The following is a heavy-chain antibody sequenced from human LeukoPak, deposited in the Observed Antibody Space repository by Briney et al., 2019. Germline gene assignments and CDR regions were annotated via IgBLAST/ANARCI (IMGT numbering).Heavy chain of an antibody. D-gene: IGHD6-13*01. V-gene: IGHV1-46*04. CDR1: GYTVTSYH. J-gene: IGHJ5*02. CDR3: ARAYLGSSWSLNRWFDP. Sequence: ASASASCTASGYTVTSYHMHWVRQAPGQGFEWVGIIHPNGGSTSYAQKLECRVTMTRATSISTVYMTLSSLRSEDTAVYYCARAYLGSSWSLNRWFDPWGQGTLVTVSS. CDR2: IHPNGGST.